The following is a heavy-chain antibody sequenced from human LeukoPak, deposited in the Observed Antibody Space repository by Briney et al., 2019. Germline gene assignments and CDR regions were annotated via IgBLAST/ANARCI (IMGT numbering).Heavy chain of an antibody. V-gene: IGHV3-21*01. CDR2: ISSSSSYI. CDR3: ARGFPAGYSDTFDI. Sequence: GGSLRLSCAASGFTFSSYSMDWVRQTPGKGLEWVSSISSSSSYIYYADSVKGRFTISRDNAKNSLYLQMNSLRAEDTAVYYCARGFPAGYSDTFDIWGQGTMVTVSS. D-gene: IGHD6-13*01. J-gene: IGHJ3*02. CDR1: GFTFSSYS.